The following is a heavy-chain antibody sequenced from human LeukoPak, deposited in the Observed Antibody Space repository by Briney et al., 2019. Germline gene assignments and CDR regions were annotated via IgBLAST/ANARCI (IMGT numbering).Heavy chain of an antibody. CDR3: ARDQGLIDPPPYGLDV. J-gene: IGHJ6*02. CDR2: IIPILDIT. D-gene: IGHD3-16*01. V-gene: IGHV1-69*04. CDR1: GGTFDSYA. Sequence: SVKVSCKASGGTFDSYALTWVRQAPGQALEWMGRIIPILDITIYAQKFQGRVTITADKSTSTAYIELSSLSSEDTAVYYCARDQGLIDPPPYGLDVWGQGTTVTVSS.